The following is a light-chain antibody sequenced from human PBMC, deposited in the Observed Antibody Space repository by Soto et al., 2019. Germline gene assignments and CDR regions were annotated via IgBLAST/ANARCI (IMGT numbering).Light chain of an antibody. J-gene: IGKJ5*01. V-gene: IGKV3D-15*02. CDR1: QSVSRY. CDR2: DAY. CDR3: QQYSDLPMT. Sequence: EIVMTQSPATLSVSPGEGATLSCRASQSVSRYLAWYQQKPGQAPRLLIYDAYSRATGVGARFTGSGSATDFSLTITSLEPEDFAVYFCQQYSDLPMTFGQGTRLEIK.